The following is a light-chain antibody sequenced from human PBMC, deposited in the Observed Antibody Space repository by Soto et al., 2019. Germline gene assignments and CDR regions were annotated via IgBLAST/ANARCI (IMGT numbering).Light chain of an antibody. CDR3: QQYGRSPLMHT. CDR1: QSVTSNY. V-gene: IGKV3-20*01. J-gene: IGKJ2*01. Sequence: EIVLTQSPGTLSLSPGERATLSCRASQSVTSNYLAWYRQKPGQAPRLLIYGGSTRAAGVPDRFSGSGSGTDFTLTITRVEPEDFAVYYCQQYGRSPLMHTVGQGTKLGVK. CDR2: GGS.